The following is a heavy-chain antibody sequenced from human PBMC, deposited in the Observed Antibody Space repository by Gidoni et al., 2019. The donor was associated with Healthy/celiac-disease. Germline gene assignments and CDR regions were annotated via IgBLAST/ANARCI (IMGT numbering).Heavy chain of an antibody. CDR2: IYYSGGT. V-gene: IGHV4-59*01. D-gene: IGHD3-22*01. Sequence: QVQLLESGRGLVKPSETLSLTCPVTGGSISSYYWSWIRQPPGKGLEWIGYIYYSGGTTYNPSLKSRVTISVDTSKNQFSLKLSSVTAADTAVYYCAGLPYYYDSSGYPYWGQGTLVTVSS. CDR1: GGSISSYY. CDR3: AGLPYYYDSSGYPY. J-gene: IGHJ4*02.